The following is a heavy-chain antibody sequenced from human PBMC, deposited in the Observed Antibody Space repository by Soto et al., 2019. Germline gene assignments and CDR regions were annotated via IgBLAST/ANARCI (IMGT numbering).Heavy chain of an antibody. CDR1: GGSISSSNW. V-gene: IGHV4-4*02. CDR2: IYHSGST. Sequence: QVQLQESGPGLVKPSGTLFLTCAVSGGSISSSNWWRWVRQPPGKGLEWIGEIYHSGSTNYNPSLKSRVTISVDQSKNQFSLKLGSVTAADTAVYYCARVAATVTTMYFDYWGQGTLVTVSS. D-gene: IGHD4-17*01. CDR3: ARVAATVTTMYFDY. J-gene: IGHJ4*02.